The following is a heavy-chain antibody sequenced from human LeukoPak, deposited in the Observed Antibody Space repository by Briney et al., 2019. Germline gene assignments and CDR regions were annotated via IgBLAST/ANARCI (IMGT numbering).Heavy chain of an antibody. CDR3: VRGIKLYDSSGYYYMNPYFDY. CDR2: INHSGST. V-gene: IGHV4-34*01. Sequence: SETLSLTCAVYGGSFSGYYWSWIRQPPGKGLEWIGEINHSGSTNYNPSLKSRVTISVDTSKNQFSLKLSSVTAADTAVYYCVRGIKLYDSSGYYYMNPYFDYWGQGTLVTVSS. CDR1: GGSFSGYY. J-gene: IGHJ4*02. D-gene: IGHD3-22*01.